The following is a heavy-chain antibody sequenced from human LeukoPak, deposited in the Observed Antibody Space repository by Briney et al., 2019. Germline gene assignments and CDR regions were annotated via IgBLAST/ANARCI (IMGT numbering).Heavy chain of an antibody. Sequence: ASVKVSCKASGYTFTGYYMHWVRQAPGQGLEWMGWINPNSGGTNYAQKFQGRVTMTRDTSISTAYMELSRLRSDDTAVYYCARDRQYYDGSGYHDYWGQGTLVTVSS. D-gene: IGHD3-22*01. V-gene: IGHV1-2*02. CDR2: INPNSGGT. CDR3: ARDRQYYDGSGYHDY. CDR1: GYTFTGYY. J-gene: IGHJ4*02.